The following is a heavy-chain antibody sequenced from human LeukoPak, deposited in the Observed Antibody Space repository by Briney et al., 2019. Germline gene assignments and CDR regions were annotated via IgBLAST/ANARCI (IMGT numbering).Heavy chain of an antibody. CDR1: GVTFEDYY. CDR2: VSSTGGDK. D-gene: IGHD3-10*01. V-gene: IGHV3-11*01. Sequence: GGSLRLSCRGSGVTFEDYYLSWIRQAPEKGLEWISYVSSTGGDKFYADPVKGRFTISRDNARNSVYMEMNDLMAEDTAFYYCARGENGSFDYLGQGTLVIVSS. J-gene: IGHJ4*02. CDR3: ARGENGSFDY.